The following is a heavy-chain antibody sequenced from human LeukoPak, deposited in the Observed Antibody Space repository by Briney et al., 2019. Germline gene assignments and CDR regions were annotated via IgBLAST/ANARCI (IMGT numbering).Heavy chain of an antibody. CDR1: GGSISSSSYY. V-gene: IGHV4-39*07. CDR2: IYYSGST. D-gene: IGHD5-18*01. CDR3: ARSSYSYGHFDY. Sequence: SETLSLTCTVSGGSISSSSYYWGWVRQPPGKGLEWIGSIYYSGSTYYNPSLKSRVTISVDTSKNQFSLKLSSVTAADTAVYYCARSSYSYGHFDYWGQGTLVTVSS. J-gene: IGHJ4*02.